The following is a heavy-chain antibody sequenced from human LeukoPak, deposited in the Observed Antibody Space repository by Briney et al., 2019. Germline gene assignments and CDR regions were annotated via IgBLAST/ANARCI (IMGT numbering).Heavy chain of an antibody. Sequence: SVKVSCKASGGTFSSYAISWVRQAPGQGLEWMGRIIPILGIANYAQKFQGRVTITADKSTSTAYMELSSLRSEDTAVYYCARYYYGSGSYYPLMGMDVWGQGTTVTVSS. J-gene: IGHJ6*02. V-gene: IGHV1-69*04. D-gene: IGHD3-10*01. CDR2: IIPILGIA. CDR1: GGTFSSYA. CDR3: ARYYYGSGSYYPLMGMDV.